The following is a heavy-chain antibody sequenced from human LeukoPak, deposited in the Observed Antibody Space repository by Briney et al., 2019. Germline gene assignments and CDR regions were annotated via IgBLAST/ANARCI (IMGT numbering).Heavy chain of an antibody. Sequence: PSEPLSLLCSVSGYSISSGYYWGWIRQPPGKGLEWIGTIYHGGSTYYNPSLKSRVTISVDTSKNQFSLKLSSVTAADTAVYFCARIGNYYDTSGYYFAYWGQGTLVSVSS. CDR2: IYHGGST. V-gene: IGHV4-38-2*01. CDR3: ARIGNYYDTSGYYFAY. CDR1: GYSISSGYY. J-gene: IGHJ4*02. D-gene: IGHD3-22*01.